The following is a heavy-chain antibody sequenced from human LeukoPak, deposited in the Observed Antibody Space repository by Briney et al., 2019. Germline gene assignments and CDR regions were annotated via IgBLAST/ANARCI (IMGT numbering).Heavy chain of an antibody. CDR3: AGHYASYDY. CDR2: IYYSGGT. CDR1: GGSITSYY. V-gene: IGHV4-59*01. J-gene: IGHJ4*02. D-gene: IGHD3-16*01. Sequence: SETLSLTCTVSGGSITSYYWSWIRQPPGKGLEWIGYIYYSGGTNYNPSLKSRVTISVDTSKNQFSLKLSSVTAADTAVYYCAGHYASYDYWGQGTLVTVSS.